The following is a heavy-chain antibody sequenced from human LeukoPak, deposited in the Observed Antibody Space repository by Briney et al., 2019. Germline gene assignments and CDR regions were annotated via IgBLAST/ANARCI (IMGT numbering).Heavy chain of an antibody. CDR2: ISYSGST. D-gene: IGHD2-2*01. V-gene: IGHV4-39*01. Sequence: SETLSLTCTVSGGSIISSTYYWGWIRQPPGKGLEWIGSISYSGSTYYKSSLKSRVTISVDTSKNQFSLKLTSVTAADTAVYYCARICSSTSCLVDYWGQGTLVTVSS. J-gene: IGHJ4*02. CDR1: GGSIISSTYY. CDR3: ARICSSTSCLVDY.